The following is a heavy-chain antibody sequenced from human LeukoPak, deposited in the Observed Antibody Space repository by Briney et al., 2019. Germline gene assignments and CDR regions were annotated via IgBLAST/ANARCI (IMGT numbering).Heavy chain of an antibody. D-gene: IGHD2-2*01. V-gene: IGHV1-2*02. J-gene: IGHJ5*02. CDR1: GYTFTGYY. Sequence: ASVKVSCKASGYTFTGYYMHWVRQDPGQGLEWMGWINPNSGGTNYAQKFQGRVTMTRDTSISTAYMELSRLRSDDTAVYYCATLDIVVVPAAKPPYNWFDPWDQGTLVTVSS. CDR3: ATLDIVVVPAAKPPYNWFDP. CDR2: INPNSGGT.